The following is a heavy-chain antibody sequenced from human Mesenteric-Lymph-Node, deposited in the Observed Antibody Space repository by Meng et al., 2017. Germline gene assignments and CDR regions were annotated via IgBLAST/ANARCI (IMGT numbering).Heavy chain of an antibody. J-gene: IGHJ4*02. CDR1: GFNLSNYW. CDR3: VRDSGKSSFDY. D-gene: IGHD3-10*01. V-gene: IGHV3-74*01. CDR2: IKGDGSNI. Sequence: QVGECGGGFGPPGGCLRLSCAASGFNLSNYWMFWVRQDPGKGLVWVSRIKGDGSNIAYADTVEGRFSISRDNAKNTLYLQMNSLRAEDTAVYYCVRDSGKSSFDYWGQGTLVTVSS.